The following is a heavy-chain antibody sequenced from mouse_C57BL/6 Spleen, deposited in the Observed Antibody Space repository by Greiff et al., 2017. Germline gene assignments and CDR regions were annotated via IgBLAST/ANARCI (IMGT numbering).Heavy chain of an antibody. CDR3: AREGDWESYFDY. CDR2: INPNNGGT. CDR1: GYTFTDYN. J-gene: IGHJ2*01. D-gene: IGHD4-1*01. Sequence: EVKLMESGPELVKPGASVKMSCKASGYTFTDYNMHWVKQSHGKSLEWIGYINPNNGGTSYNQKFKGKATLTVNKSSSTAYMELRSLTSEDSAVYYCAREGDWESYFDYWGQGTTLTVSS. V-gene: IGHV1-22*01.